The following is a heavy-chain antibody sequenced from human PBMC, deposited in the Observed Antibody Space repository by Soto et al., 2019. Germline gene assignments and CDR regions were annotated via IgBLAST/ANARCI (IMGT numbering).Heavy chain of an antibody. J-gene: IGHJ5*02. D-gene: IGHD3-9*01. CDR1: GFTFSSYA. Sequence: PGGSLRLSCAASGFTFSSYAMHWVRQAPGKGLEWVAVISYDGANKYYADSVKGRFTISRDNSKNTLYLQMNSLRAEDTAVYYCARRYFDRLQNSFDPWGQGTLVTVSS. CDR2: ISYDGANK. CDR3: ARRYFDRLQNSFDP. V-gene: IGHV3-30-3*01.